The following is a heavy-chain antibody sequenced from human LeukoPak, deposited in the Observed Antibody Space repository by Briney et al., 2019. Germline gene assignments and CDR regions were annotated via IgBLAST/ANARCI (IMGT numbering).Heavy chain of an antibody. CDR1: GGTFSSYA. CDR3: ANPAYGLAFDI. V-gene: IGHV1-69*13. D-gene: IGHD4-17*01. Sequence: GASVKVSCTASGGTFSSYAISWVRQAPGQGLEWMGGIIPIFGTANYAQKFQGRVTITADESTSTAYMELSSLRSEDTAVYYCANPAYGLAFDIWGQGTMVTVSS. CDR2: IIPIFGTA. J-gene: IGHJ3*02.